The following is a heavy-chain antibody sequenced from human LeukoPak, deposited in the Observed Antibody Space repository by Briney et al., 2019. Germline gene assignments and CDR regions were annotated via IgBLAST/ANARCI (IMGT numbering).Heavy chain of an antibody. D-gene: IGHD5-12*01. CDR2: IYYSGST. V-gene: IGHV4-39*07. J-gene: IGHJ4*02. CDR1: GDSISTSSYY. Sequence: SETLSLTCSVSGDSISTSSYYWGWIRQPPGKGLEWIGTIYYSGSTYYNPSLTSRVTISVDTSKNQFSLKLSSVTAADTAVYYCARATPVEYYFDYWGQGTLVTVSS. CDR3: ARATPVEYYFDY.